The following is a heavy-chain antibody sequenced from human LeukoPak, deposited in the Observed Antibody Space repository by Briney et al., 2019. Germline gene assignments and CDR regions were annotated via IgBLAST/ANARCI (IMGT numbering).Heavy chain of an antibody. Sequence: GGSLRLSCSASGFTFDNYAMHWVRQAPMKGLEWVASINWRSDEIGYADSVKGRFTISRDNAKNTLYLQMNSLRAEDTALYYCARVARGDYYYYYMDVWGKGTTVTVSS. CDR1: GFTFDNYA. CDR2: INWRSDEI. J-gene: IGHJ6*03. CDR3: ARVARGDYYYYYMDV. D-gene: IGHD3-10*01. V-gene: IGHV3-9*01.